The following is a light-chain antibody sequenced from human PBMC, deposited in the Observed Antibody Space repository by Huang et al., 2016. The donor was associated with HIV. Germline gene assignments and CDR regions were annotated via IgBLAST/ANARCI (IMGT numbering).Light chain of an antibody. CDR3: QQRSNWPA. CDR2: DAS. V-gene: IGKV3-11*01. J-gene: IGKJ4*02. Sequence: EIVLTQSPATLSLSPGERATLSCRASQSVSTYVAWYQQKPGQAPRLLIYDASNRATGIPARISGSGSGTDFTLTISSLEPEEFAVYYCQQRSNWPAFGGGTKLEIK. CDR1: QSVSTY.